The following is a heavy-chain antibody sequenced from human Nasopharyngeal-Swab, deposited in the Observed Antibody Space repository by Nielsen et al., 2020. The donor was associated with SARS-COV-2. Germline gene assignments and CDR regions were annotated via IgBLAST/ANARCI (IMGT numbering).Heavy chain of an antibody. CDR3: ARGGGSSGWYVAFDI. CDR1: GGSISSYY. V-gene: IGHV4-59*01. Sequence: GSLRLSCTVSGGSISSYYWSWIRQPPGKGLEWIGYIYYSGSTNYNPSLKSRVTISVDTSKNQFSLKLSSVTAADTAVYHCARGGGSSGWYVAFDIWGQGTMVTVSS. CDR2: IYYSGST. D-gene: IGHD6-19*01. J-gene: IGHJ3*02.